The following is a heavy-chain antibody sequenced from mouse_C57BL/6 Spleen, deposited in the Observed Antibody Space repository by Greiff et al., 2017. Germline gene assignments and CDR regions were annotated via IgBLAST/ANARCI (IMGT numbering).Heavy chain of an antibody. Sequence: QVQLKESGAELARPGASVKLSCKASGYTFTSYGISWVKQRTGQGLEWIGEIYPRSGNTYYNEKFKGKATLTADKSSSTAYMELRSLTSEDSAVYFCARDPPDYYGSSYGDWGQGTTLTVSS. D-gene: IGHD1-1*01. J-gene: IGHJ2*01. CDR3: ARDPPDYYGSSYGD. V-gene: IGHV1-81*01. CDR1: GYTFTSYG. CDR2: IYPRSGNT.